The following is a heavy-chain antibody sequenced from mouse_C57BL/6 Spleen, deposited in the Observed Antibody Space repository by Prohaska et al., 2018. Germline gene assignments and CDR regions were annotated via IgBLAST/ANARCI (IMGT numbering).Heavy chain of an antibody. Sequence: QVTLKESGPGILQSSQTLSLTCSFSGLSLSTSGMGVSWIRQPSGKGLEWLAHIYWDDDKRYNPSLKRRLRISKDTTRSQGFLEITSVETADTATYYCAGDYGSTHFDVGGTGTTVTVSS. CDR1: GLSLSTSGMG. V-gene: IGHV8-12*01. J-gene: IGHJ1*03. CDR2: IYWDDDK. D-gene: IGHD1-1*01. CDR3: AGDYGSTHFDV.